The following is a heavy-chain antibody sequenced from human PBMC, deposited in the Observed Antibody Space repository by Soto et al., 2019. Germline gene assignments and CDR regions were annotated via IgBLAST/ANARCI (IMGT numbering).Heavy chain of an antibody. Sequence: MRLSCAASGFTFSSYAMHWVRQAPGKGLEWVAVISYDGSNKYYADSVKGRFTISRDNSKNTLYLQMNSLRAEDTAVYYCAREAISGSYGAFDIWGQGTMVTVSS. CDR2: ISYDGSNK. CDR3: AREAISGSYGAFDI. V-gene: IGHV3-30-3*01. J-gene: IGHJ3*02. D-gene: IGHD1-26*01. CDR1: GFTFSSYA.